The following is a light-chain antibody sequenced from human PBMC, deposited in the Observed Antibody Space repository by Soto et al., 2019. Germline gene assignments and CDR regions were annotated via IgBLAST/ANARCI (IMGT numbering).Light chain of an antibody. CDR1: SSDVGGYNY. V-gene: IGLV2-14*01. J-gene: IGLJ1*01. CDR3: GSYTSSATHV. Sequence: QSALTQPASVSGSPGQSITISCTGTSSDVGGYNYVSWYQQHPGKAPKLIISEVSNRPSGVSNRFSGSKSGNTASLTISGLQAEDEADYYCGSYTSSATHVFGTGTKVTVL. CDR2: EVS.